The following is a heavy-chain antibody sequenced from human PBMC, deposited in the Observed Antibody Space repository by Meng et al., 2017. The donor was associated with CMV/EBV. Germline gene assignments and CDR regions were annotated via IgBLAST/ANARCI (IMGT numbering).Heavy chain of an antibody. J-gene: IGHJ4*02. CDR1: GRSISSYY. Sequence: QGHVQEPGPGLLTPSSTLSLTCTVSGRSISSYYWSWIRQPAGKGLEWIGRIYTSGSTNYNPSLKSRVTMSVDTSKNQFSLKLSSVTAADTAVYYCARAAVDLSKDYFDYWGQGTLVTVSS. CDR2: IYTSGST. CDR3: ARAAVDLSKDYFDY. D-gene: IGHD2-15*01. V-gene: IGHV4-4*07.